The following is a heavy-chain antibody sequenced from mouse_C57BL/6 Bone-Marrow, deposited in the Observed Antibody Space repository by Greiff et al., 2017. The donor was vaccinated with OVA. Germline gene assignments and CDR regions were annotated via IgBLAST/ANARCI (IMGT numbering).Heavy chain of an antibody. Sequence: VQLQQSGAELVMPGASVKLSCTASGYTFTSYWMHWVKQRPGQGLEWIGEIDPSDSYTNYNHKFKGKSTLTADTSSSTAYMQLSSLTSEDSAGDYGARLRETGVDYWGQGTLVTVSA. CDR2: IDPSDSYT. D-gene: IGHD1-1*01. CDR1: GYTFTSYW. CDR3: ARLRETGVDY. V-gene: IGHV1-69*01. J-gene: IGHJ3*01.